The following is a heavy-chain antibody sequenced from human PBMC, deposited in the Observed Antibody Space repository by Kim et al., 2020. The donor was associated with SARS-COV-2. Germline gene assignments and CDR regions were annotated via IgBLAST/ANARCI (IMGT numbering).Heavy chain of an antibody. Sequence: GGSLRLSCAASGFSFSTYNMHWVRQAPGKGLDWVSGISSSGSNMYYADSVKGXFTISRDNAKNSLYLQMNSLRDEDXXVYYCVGQGEYRGQGALVAV. V-gene: IGHV3-48*02. J-gene: IGHJ4*02. CDR1: GFSFSTYN. CDR2: ISSSGSNM. D-gene: IGHD1-26*01. CDR3: VGQGEY.